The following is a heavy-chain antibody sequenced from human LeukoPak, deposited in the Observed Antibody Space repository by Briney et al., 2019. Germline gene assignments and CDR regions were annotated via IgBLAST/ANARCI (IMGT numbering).Heavy chain of an antibody. Sequence: SVKVSCKASGGTFSSYAISWVRQAPGQGLEWMGGIIPIFGTANYAQKFQGRVTITADKSTSTAYMELSSLRSEDTAVYYCARGNIGYCSSTSCYVWFDPWGQGTLVTVSS. J-gene: IGHJ5*02. D-gene: IGHD2-2*01. CDR3: ARGNIGYCSSTSCYVWFDP. CDR2: IIPIFGTA. CDR1: GGTFSSYA. V-gene: IGHV1-69*06.